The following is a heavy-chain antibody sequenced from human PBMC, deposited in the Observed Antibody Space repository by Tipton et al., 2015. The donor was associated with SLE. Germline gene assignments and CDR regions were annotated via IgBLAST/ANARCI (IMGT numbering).Heavy chain of an antibody. CDR3: ARDKGGIVGATHDAFDI. D-gene: IGHD1-26*01. Sequence: GSLRLSCAASGFTFSSYSMNWVRQAPGKGLEWVSSISSSSSYIYYADSVKGRFTISRDNAKNSLYLQMNSLRAEDTAVYYCARDKGGIVGATHDAFDIWGQGTMVTVSS. V-gene: IGHV3-21*03. CDR2: ISSSSSYI. J-gene: IGHJ3*02. CDR1: GFTFSSYS.